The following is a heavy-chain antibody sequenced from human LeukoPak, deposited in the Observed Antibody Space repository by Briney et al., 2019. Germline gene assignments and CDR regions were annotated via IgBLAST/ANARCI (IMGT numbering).Heavy chain of an antibody. CDR2: ISGSGGRT. Sequence: PGGSLRLSCAASGFTFSSYDMSWVRRPPGKGLEWVSGISGSGGRTNYADSVKGRFTISGDNSKNTLYLQMNSLRAEDTAVYYCAKVGGIYCGGDCYDAFDIWGQGTMVTVSS. D-gene: IGHD2-21*02. J-gene: IGHJ3*02. CDR3: AKVGGIYCGGDCYDAFDI. V-gene: IGHV3-23*01. CDR1: GFTFSSYD.